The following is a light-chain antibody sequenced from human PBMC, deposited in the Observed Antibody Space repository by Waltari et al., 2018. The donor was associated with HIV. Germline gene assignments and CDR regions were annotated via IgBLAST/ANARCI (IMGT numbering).Light chain of an antibody. CDR1: KSNLGSNI. Sequence: QSVLTQPPSASGTPGQTVTIPCSGSKSNLGSNIVSWYQQLPETAPKLLIYRNTERPSGVPDRFSGAKSGASASLAINGLRSEDEADYYCAAWDDSLNGVLFGGGTKVTVL. J-gene: IGLJ2*01. CDR2: RNT. CDR3: AAWDDSLNGVL. V-gene: IGLV1-44*01.